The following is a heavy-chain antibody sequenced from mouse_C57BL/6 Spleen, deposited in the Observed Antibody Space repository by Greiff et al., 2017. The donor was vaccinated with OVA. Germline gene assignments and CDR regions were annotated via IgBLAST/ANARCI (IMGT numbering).Heavy chain of an antibody. CDR2: INPSNGGT. D-gene: IGHD2-2*01. V-gene: IGHV1-53*01. CDR3: ARGLPRYGYFDV. J-gene: IGHJ1*03. CDR1: GYTFTSYW. Sequence: QVQLKQPGTELVKPGASVKLSCKASGYTFTSYWMHWVKQRPGQGLEWIGNINPSNGGTNYNEKFKSKATLTVDKSSSTAYMQISSLTSEDSAVYYCARGLPRYGYFDVWGTGTTVTVSS.